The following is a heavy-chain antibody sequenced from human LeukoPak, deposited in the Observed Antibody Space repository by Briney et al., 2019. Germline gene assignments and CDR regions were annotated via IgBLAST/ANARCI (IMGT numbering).Heavy chain of an antibody. V-gene: IGHV3-30*04. CDR1: GFTFSNYA. CDR3: AKDRSSSGWYGHFQH. D-gene: IGHD6-19*01. CDR2: ISYEGTNK. Sequence: GGSLRLSCAASGFTFSNYAMHWVHQAPGKGLEWVAVISYEGTNKYYADSVKGRFTISRDNSKNTLYLQMNSLRAEDTAVYYCAKDRSSSGWYGHFQHWGQGTLVTVSS. J-gene: IGHJ1*01.